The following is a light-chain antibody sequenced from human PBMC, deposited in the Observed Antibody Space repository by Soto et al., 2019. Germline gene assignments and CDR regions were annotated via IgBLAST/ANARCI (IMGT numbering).Light chain of an antibody. CDR1: QSIRSW. CDR2: DAS. V-gene: IGKV1-5*01. J-gene: IGKJ2*01. CDR3: QQYSSDSLYT. Sequence: DIQLTQSPSTLSASVGERVTITCRASQSIRSWLAWYQHKPGKAPNLLIYDASSLKRGVPSRFSGSGSGTEFTLTISSLQPDDFATYYCQQYSSDSLYTFGQGTKLEIK.